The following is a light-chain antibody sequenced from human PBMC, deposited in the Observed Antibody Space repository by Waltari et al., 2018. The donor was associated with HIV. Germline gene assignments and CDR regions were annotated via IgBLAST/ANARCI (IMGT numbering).Light chain of an antibody. Sequence: DMQMTQSPSSLSASVGDRVTITCKSSQDNCNYLNWYQQKPGKAPKVLIYDASTLETGVPSRFSGSGSGTDFTFTITSLQPEDFATYYCQQHDNFPLTFGGGTKVDIK. CDR1: QDNCNY. CDR2: DAS. V-gene: IGKV1-33*01. CDR3: QQHDNFPLT. J-gene: IGKJ4*01.